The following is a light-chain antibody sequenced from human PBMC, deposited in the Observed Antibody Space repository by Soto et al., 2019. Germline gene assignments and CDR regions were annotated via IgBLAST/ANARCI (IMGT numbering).Light chain of an antibody. CDR1: NLGSKS. J-gene: IGLJ3*02. V-gene: IGLV3-21*04. CDR2: YDR. Sequence: SYELTQPPSVSVAPGTAASITCGGNNLGSKSVDWYQQKPGQAPVLVIYYDRDRPSGIPERFSGSNSGNTATLTISRVEAGDEADYYCQVWDSSSDLQVFGGGTKLTVL. CDR3: QVWDSSSDLQV.